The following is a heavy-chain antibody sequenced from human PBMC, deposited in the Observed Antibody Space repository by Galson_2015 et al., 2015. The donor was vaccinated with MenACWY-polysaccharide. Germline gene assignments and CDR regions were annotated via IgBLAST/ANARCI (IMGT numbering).Heavy chain of an antibody. CDR1: GYTFTGYY. CDR2: ISPHSGAT. J-gene: IGHJ4*02. V-gene: IGHV1-2*06. CDR3: ARERGAGGTYFDH. Sequence: SVKVSCKASGYTFTGYYIHWVRQAPGQGLERMGRISPHSGATSCAQNFQGRVTMTRDTSISTAYMELSRLSSDDTAVYYCARERGAGGTYFDHWGQGTLVVVSS.